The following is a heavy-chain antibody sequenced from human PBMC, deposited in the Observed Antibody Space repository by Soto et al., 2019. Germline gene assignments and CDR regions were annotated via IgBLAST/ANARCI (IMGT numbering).Heavy chain of an antibody. J-gene: IGHJ6*02. CDR2: IYYSGST. D-gene: IGHD3-10*01. CDR3: ARDSKRGYGSGSSPGYGMDV. CDR1: GGSISSGGYY. Sequence: PSETLSLTCTVSGGSISSGGYYWSWIRQHPGKGLEWIGYIYYSGSTYYNPSLKSRVTISVDTSKNQFSLKLSSVTAADTAVYYCARDSKRGYGSGSSPGYGMDVWGQGTTVTVSS. V-gene: IGHV4-31*03.